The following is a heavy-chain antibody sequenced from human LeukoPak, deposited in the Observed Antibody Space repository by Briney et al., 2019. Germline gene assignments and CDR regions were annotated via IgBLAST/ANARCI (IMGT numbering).Heavy chain of an antibody. J-gene: IGHJ5*02. CDR1: GGSFSGYY. D-gene: IGHD1-26*01. CDR2: INHSGST. CDR3: ARHSGGTYYVSLDP. Sequence: SETLSLTCAVYGGSFSGYYWSWIRQPPGKGLEWIGEINHSGSTNQNPSLKSRVTISVDTSKNQFSLKLSSVTAADTAVYYCARHSGGTYYVSLDPWGQGTLVTVSS. V-gene: IGHV4-34*01.